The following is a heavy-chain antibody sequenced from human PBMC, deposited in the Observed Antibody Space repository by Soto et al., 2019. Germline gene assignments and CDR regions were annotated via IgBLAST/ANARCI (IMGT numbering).Heavy chain of an antibody. V-gene: IGHV1-69*01. CDR1: GGTFSSYA. D-gene: IGHD5-12*01. CDR3: ARDQWLRKTRGPYYYYYYGMDV. Sequence: SVKGSCKTSGGTFSSYAISWVRQAPGQGLELMGGIIPIFGTANYAQKFQGRVTITADESTSTAYMELSSLRSEDTAVYYCARDQWLRKTRGPYYYYYYGMDVWGQGTTVTVSS. J-gene: IGHJ6*02. CDR2: IIPIFGTA.